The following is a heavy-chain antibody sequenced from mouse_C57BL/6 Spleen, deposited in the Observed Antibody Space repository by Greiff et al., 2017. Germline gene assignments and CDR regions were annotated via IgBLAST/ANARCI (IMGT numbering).Heavy chain of an antibody. Sequence: EVMLVESGGGLVQPGASLKLSCESNEYEFPSHYMSWVRKTPEKRLELVAAINSDGGSTYYPDTMERRFIIARANTKKTLCLQMSSLRSEYAALYYCARQKGNYAMDYWGQGTSVTVSS. CDR2: INSDGGST. CDR1: EYEFPSHY. J-gene: IGHJ4*01. V-gene: IGHV5-2*01. CDR3: ARQKGNYAMDY.